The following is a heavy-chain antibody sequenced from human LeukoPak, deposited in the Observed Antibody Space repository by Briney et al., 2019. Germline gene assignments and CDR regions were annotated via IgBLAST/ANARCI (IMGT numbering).Heavy chain of an antibody. V-gene: IGHV1-46*04. Sequence: ASVKVSCKASGYTFTSHQMHWVRQAPGEGLEWVGIINPNGGSPHFAQKLQGRVTMITDMSTSTAYMELSSLRSEDTAVYYCARDHFPYDSSGYYYGGAFDIWGQGTMVTVSS. CDR3: ARDHFPYDSSGYYYGGAFDI. J-gene: IGHJ3*02. CDR1: GYTFTSHQ. CDR2: INPNGGSP. D-gene: IGHD3-22*01.